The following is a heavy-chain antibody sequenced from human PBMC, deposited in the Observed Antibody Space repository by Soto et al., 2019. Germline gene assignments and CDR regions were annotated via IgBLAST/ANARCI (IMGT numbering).Heavy chain of an antibody. CDR1: GFTFSDYY. D-gene: IGHD5-12*01. J-gene: IGHJ6*03. Sequence: VGSLRLSCAASGFTFSDYYMSWIRQAPGKGLEWVSYISSSGSTIYYADSVKGRFTISRDNAKNTLYLQMNSLSAEDTAVYYCARDSIDPIVATILDYYYMDVWGKGTTVTVSS. CDR3: ARDSIDPIVATILDYYYMDV. CDR2: ISSSGSTI. V-gene: IGHV3-11*01.